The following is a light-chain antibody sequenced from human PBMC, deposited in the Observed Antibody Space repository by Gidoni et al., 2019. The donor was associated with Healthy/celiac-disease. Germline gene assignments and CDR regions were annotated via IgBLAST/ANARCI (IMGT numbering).Light chain of an antibody. CDR2: DVS. CDR3: CSYAGSYTLV. Sequence: QSALTQPCSVSGSPGQSVTISCTGTSSDVGGYNYVSWYQQHPGKAPKLMIYDVSKRPSGVPDRFSGSKSGNTASLTISGPQAEDEADYYCCSYAGSYTLVFGGGTKLTVL. J-gene: IGLJ2*01. V-gene: IGLV2-11*01. CDR1: SSDVGGYNY.